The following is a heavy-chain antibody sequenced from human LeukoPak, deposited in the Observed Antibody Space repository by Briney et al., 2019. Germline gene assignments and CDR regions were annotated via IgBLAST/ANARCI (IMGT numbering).Heavy chain of an antibody. CDR1: GGSITSHY. D-gene: IGHD5-24*01. CDR3: ARGRGRDGDNLTS. Sequence: SETLSLTCTVSGGSITSHYWSWVRQPPGKGLEWIGYVYYSGTTNYNPSLRSRVSISVDTSKNQFSLKLTSVTAADTAVYYCARGRGRDGDNLTSWGQGTLVTVSS. J-gene: IGHJ4*02. V-gene: IGHV4-59*11. CDR2: VYYSGTT.